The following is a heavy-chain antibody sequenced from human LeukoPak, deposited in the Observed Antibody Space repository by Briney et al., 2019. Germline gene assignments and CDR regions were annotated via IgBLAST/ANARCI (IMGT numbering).Heavy chain of an antibody. Sequence: SETLSLTCTVSGYSISSGYYWGWIRQSPGKGLEWIGNIYRRGSTHYNPSLKSRVTISMDTSKNQFSLKLSSVTAADTAVYYCARASTYYDSSGYYSPPPDNWFDPWGQGTLVTVSS. V-gene: IGHV4-38-2*02. D-gene: IGHD3-22*01. CDR2: IYRRGST. CDR3: ARASTYYDSSGYYSPPPDNWFDP. CDR1: GYSISSGYY. J-gene: IGHJ5*02.